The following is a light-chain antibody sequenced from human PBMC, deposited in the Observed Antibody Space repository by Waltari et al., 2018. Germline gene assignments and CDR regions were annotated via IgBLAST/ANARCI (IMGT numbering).Light chain of an antibody. V-gene: IGLV1-44*01. CDR3: AAWYDSLNGHVV. CDR1: NSTIGHKV. CDR2: SNN. Sequence: QSVLTPPPSASGTPGQRVTISCSGTNSTIGHKVVIWYQQLPGTAPKLLIHSNNQRPSGVPDRFSGSKSGTSASLAISGLQSADEADYYCAAWYDSLNGHVVFGGGTKLTVL. J-gene: IGLJ2*01.